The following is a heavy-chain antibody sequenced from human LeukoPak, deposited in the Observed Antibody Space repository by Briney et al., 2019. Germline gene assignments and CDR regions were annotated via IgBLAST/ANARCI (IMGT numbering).Heavy chain of an antibody. D-gene: IGHD3-10*01. CDR2: IYSGGST. V-gene: IGHV3-66*01. J-gene: IGHJ4*02. CDR3: ARAAYYYGSAIDY. CDR1: GFTDSSNY. Sequence: GGSLRLSCAASGFTDSSNYMSWVRQAPGKGLEWVSVIYSGGSTYYADSVKGRFTISRDNSKNTLYLQMNSLRAEDTAVYYCARAAYYYGSAIDYWGQGTLVTVSS.